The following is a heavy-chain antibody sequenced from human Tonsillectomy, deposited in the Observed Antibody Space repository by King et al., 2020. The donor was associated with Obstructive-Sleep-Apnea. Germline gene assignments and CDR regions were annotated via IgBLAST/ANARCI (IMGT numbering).Heavy chain of an antibody. J-gene: IGHJ2*01. D-gene: IGHD3-16*01. CDR1: GFTFSSYA. V-gene: IGHV3-30*04. CDR3: ARDGARGRYFDL. Sequence: VQLVESGGGVVQPGRSLRLSCAASGFTFSSYAMHWVRQAPGKGLEWVAVISYDGSNKYYADSVKGRFTISRDNSKNTLYLQMNSLRAEDTAVYYCARDGARGRYFDLWGRGTLVTVSS. CDR2: ISYDGSNK.